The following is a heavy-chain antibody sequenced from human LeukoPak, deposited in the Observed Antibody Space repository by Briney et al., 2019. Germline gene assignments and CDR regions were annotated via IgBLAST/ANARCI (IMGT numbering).Heavy chain of an antibody. CDR1: GGSFSGYY. CDR2: INHSGST. J-gene: IGHJ5*02. V-gene: IGHV4-34*01. D-gene: IGHD6-13*01. Sequence: SETLSLTCAVYGGSFSGYYWSWIRQPPGKGLEWIGEINHSGSTNYNPSLKSRVTISVDTSKNQFSLKLSSVTAADTAVYYCARHSTTPPRRWGYSSSLGWFDPWGQGTLVTVSS. CDR3: ARHSTTPPRRWGYSSSLGWFDP.